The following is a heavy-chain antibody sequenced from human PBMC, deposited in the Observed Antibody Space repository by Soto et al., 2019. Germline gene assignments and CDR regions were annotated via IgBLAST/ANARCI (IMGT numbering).Heavy chain of an antibody. V-gene: IGHV4-39*01. CDR3: ASPSGPISGNLGMDV. CDR1: GGSISSSSYY. CDR2: IYYSGST. J-gene: IGHJ6*02. D-gene: IGHD3-10*01. Sequence: PSETLSLTCTVSGGSISSSSYYWGWIRQPPGKGLEWIGSIYYSGSTYYNPSLKSRVTISVDTSKNQFSLKLSSVTAADTAVYYCASPSGPISGNLGMDVWGQGTTVTVYS.